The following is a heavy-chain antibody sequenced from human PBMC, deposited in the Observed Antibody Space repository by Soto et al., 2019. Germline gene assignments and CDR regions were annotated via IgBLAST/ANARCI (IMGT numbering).Heavy chain of an antibody. D-gene: IGHD3-16*02. V-gene: IGHV3-53*01. CDR3: AGGLSDGGVIVIPRFEF. Sequence: GGSLRLSCAASGFTVSTKYMSWVRQAPGKGLEWVSVIYSGGGTYYADSVKGRFTISRDNSKNTLYLQMNSLRAEDTAVYYCAGGLSDGGVIVIPRFEFWGKGT. CDR2: IYSGGGT. J-gene: IGHJ4*02. CDR1: GFTVSTKY.